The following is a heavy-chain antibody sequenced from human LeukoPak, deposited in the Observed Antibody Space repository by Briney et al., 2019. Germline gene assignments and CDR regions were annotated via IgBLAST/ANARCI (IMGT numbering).Heavy chain of an antibody. CDR3: ARHFSMITAAGTFNYYYMDV. D-gene: IGHD6-13*01. CDR1: GGSISSYY. Sequence: SETLSLTCTVSGGSISSYYWSWIRQPPGKGLEWIGYIFYGGSSNYNPSLKSRVTMSVDTSKNQFSLNLSSVTAADTAVYYCARHFSMITAAGTFNYYYMDVWGKGTTVTVSS. V-gene: IGHV4-59*08. J-gene: IGHJ6*03. CDR2: IFYGGSS.